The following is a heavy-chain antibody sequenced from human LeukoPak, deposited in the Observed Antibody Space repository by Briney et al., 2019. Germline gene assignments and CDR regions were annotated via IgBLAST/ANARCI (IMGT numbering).Heavy chain of an antibody. V-gene: IGHV4-38-2*02. CDR3: ARSGAPTPYSYVGY. CDR1: GYSISSGYY. D-gene: IGHD5-18*01. CDR2: IYHTGNT. Sequence: SETLSLTCSVSGYSISSGYYWGWIRQPPGKGLECIGSIYHTGNTFYNPSLKTRVTISLDTSKNQFSLKLSSVTAADTAVYYCARSGAPTPYSYVGYWGQGTLVTVSS. J-gene: IGHJ4*02.